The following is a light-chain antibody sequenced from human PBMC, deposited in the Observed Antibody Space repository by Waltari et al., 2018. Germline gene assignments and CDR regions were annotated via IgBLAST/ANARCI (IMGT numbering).Light chain of an antibody. CDR3: CSYAGSSTVV. V-gene: IGLV2-11*01. CDR1: SSDVGAYNY. J-gene: IGLJ3*02. CDR2: DVS. Sequence: QSSLTQPRSVSGSPGQSVTISCTGTSSDVGAYNYFSWYQQHPARAPKLMIYDVSERPSGVSARFSGSKSGNTATLTISGLQDDDGADYYCCSYAGSSTVVFGGGTTLTVV.